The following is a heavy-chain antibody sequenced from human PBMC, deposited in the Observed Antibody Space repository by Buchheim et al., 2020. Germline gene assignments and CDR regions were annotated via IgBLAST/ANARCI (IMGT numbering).Heavy chain of an antibody. Sequence: QVQLVQSGAEVKKPGASVKVSCKASGYTFTSYDINWVRQATGQGLEWMGWMKPNRGNPGYAQKFPGRVTMTRNTSISTAYMELSSLRSEDTAVYYCARLDSSGWYLGGNWFDPWGQGTL. J-gene: IGHJ5*02. D-gene: IGHD6-19*01. CDR1: GYTFTSYD. CDR3: ARLDSSGWYLGGNWFDP. V-gene: IGHV1-8*01. CDR2: MKPNRGNP.